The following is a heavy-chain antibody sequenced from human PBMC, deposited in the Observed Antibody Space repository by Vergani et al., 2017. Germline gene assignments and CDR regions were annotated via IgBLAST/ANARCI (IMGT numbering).Heavy chain of an antibody. CDR2: IYPGDSDT. CDR3: ARHVDGGGRTYYDFWSSYSYYYYYYMDV. D-gene: IGHD3-3*01. Sequence: EVQLVQSGAEVKKPGESLKISCKGSGYSFTSYWIGWVRQMPGKGLEWMGIIYPGDSDTRYSPSFKGQVTISADKSIRTAYLQWSRLKASDTAMYYCARHVDGGGRTYYDFWSSYSYYYYYYMDVWGKGTTVTVSS. CDR1: GYSFTSYW. J-gene: IGHJ6*03. V-gene: IGHV5-51*01.